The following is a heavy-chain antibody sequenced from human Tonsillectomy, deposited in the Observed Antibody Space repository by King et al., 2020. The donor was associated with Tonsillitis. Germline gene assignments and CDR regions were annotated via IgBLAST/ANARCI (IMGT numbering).Heavy chain of an antibody. CDR3: ARLEGSIYYYYYMDV. Sequence: VQLVESGGGLVNPGGSLRLSCAASGFTFSSYSMNWVRQAPGKGLEWVSSISSSSSYIYYADSVKGRFTISRDNAKNSLYLQMNSLRAEDTAVYYCARLEGSIYYYYYMDVWGKGTTVTVSS. CDR1: GFTFSSYS. J-gene: IGHJ6*03. D-gene: IGHD2/OR15-2a*01. V-gene: IGHV3-21*01. CDR2: ISSSSSYI.